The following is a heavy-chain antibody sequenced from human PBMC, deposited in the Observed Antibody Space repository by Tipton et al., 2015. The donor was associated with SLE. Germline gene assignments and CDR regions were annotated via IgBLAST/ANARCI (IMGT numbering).Heavy chain of an antibody. CDR1: EFIFRKFS. CDR2: IAHDGSIT. V-gene: IGHV3-30*04. Sequence: SLRLSCAASEFIFRKFSMHWVRQAPGKGLEWVAVIAHDGSITIYPDSVKGRFTISRDNSKNNLFLLMNSLRPEDTGVYYCARSPYSGSGSFRTYYFDIWGQGTLVTVSS. D-gene: IGHD3-10*01. J-gene: IGHJ4*02. CDR3: ARSPYSGSGSFRTYYFDI.